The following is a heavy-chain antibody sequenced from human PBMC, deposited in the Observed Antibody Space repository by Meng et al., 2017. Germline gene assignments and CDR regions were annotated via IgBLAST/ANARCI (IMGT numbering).Heavy chain of an antibody. CDR1: GGTFSSYA. V-gene: IGHV1-69*06. Sequence: HGPSVPLGAGVKEPGSSVKVSVKASGGTFSSYASSWVRQAPGQGLEWMGGIIPIFGTANYAQKFQGRVTITADKSTSTAYMELSSLRSEDTAVYYCARDRDSSGWSYYFDYWGQGTLVTVSS. CDR3: ARDRDSSGWSYYFDY. J-gene: IGHJ4*02. D-gene: IGHD6-19*01. CDR2: IIPIFGTA.